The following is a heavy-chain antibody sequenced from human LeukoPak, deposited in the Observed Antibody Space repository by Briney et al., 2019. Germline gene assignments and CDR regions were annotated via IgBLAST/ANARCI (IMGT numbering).Heavy chain of an antibody. CDR2: INHSGST. CDR3: ARAPINWNVSMYYYYGMDV. V-gene: IGHV4-34*01. D-gene: IGHD1-20*01. CDR1: GGSLSGYY. J-gene: IGHJ6*02. Sequence: SETLSLTCAVYGGSLSGYYWSWIRQPPGKGLEWIGEINHSGSTNYNPSLKSRVTISVDTSKNQFSLKLSSVTAADTAVYYCARAPINWNVSMYYYYGMDVWGQGTTVTVSS.